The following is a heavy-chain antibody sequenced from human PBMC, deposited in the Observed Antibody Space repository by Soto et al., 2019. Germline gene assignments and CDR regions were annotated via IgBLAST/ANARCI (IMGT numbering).Heavy chain of an antibody. CDR1: GDSISNNSAA. D-gene: IGHD6-13*01. CDR2: TYYRSKWYN. Sequence: QVQLQQSGPGLVKPSQTLSLTCAISGDSISNNSAAWNCIRQSPSRGLEWLGRTYYRSKWYNDYPVSMKSGLTINPETSKHQFSLQLNSVTPEDTAVHYCVRYSSSYGDSWGQGTLVTVSS. CDR3: VRYSSSYGDS. J-gene: IGHJ4*02. V-gene: IGHV6-1*01.